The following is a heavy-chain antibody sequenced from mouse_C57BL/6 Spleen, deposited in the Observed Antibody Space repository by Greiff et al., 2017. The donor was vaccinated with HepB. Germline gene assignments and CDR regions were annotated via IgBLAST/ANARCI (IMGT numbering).Heavy chain of an antibody. CDR1: GFNIKDDY. CDR3: TAGTTFSAFDV. Sequence: EVQLQQSGAELVRPGASVKLSCTASGFNIKDDYMHWVKQRPEQGLEWIGWIDPENGDTEYASKFQGKATITADTSSNTAHLQLISLKSATTAPYYFTAGTTFSAFDVWGKGTPGTVSS. D-gene: IGHD1-1*01. V-gene: IGHV14-4*01. CDR2: IDPENGDT. J-gene: IGHJ1*03.